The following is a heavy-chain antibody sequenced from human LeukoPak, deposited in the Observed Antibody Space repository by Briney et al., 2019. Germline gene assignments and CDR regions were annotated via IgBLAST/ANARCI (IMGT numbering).Heavy chain of an antibody. J-gene: IGHJ3*02. Sequence: GASVKVSCKASGYTFTSYGISWVRQAPGQGLEWMGWISAYNGNTNYAQKLQGRVAMTTDTSTSTAYMELRSLRSDDTAVYYCARGPTYYDFWGGDAFDIWGQGTMVTVSS. V-gene: IGHV1-18*01. CDR1: GYTFTSYG. D-gene: IGHD3-3*01. CDR2: ISAYNGNT. CDR3: ARGPTYYDFWGGDAFDI.